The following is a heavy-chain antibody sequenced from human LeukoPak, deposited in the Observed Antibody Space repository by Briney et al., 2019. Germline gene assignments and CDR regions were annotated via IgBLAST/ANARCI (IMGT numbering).Heavy chain of an antibody. Sequence: PGGSLRLSCAASGFTFSSYSMNWVRQAPGKGLEWVSSISSSSSYIYYADSVKGRFTISRDNAKNSLYLQMNSLRAEDTAVYYCARDHCSSTSCYPYYYYYGMDVWGQGTTVTVSS. J-gene: IGHJ6*02. CDR3: ARDHCSSTSCYPYYYYYGMDV. CDR1: GFTFSSYS. D-gene: IGHD2-2*01. CDR2: ISSSSSYI. V-gene: IGHV3-21*01.